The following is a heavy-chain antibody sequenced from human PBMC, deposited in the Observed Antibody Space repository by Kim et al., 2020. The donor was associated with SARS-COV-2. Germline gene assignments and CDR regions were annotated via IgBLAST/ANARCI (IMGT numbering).Heavy chain of an antibody. CDR2: IYSGGST. V-gene: IGHV3-53*01. CDR1: GFTVSSNY. Sequence: GGSLRLSCAASGFTVSSNYMSWVRQAPGKGLEWVSVIYSGGSTYYADSVKGRFTISRDNSKNTLYLQMNSLRAEDTAVYYCARAREVQLWSRGYFDYWGQGTLVTVSS. D-gene: IGHD5-18*01. J-gene: IGHJ4*02. CDR3: ARAREVQLWSRGYFDY.